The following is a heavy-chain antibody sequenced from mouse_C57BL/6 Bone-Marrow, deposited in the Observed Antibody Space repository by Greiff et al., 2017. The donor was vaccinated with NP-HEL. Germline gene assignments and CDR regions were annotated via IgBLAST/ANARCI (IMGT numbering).Heavy chain of an antibody. CDR1: GFNIKDYY. CDR3: AEITTGGFAY. V-gene: IGHV14-2*01. J-gene: IGHJ3*01. Sequence: VQLKQSGAELVKPGASVKLSCTASGFNIKDYYMHGVTQRTEQGLEWMGRFDPEDGETKYAPKFQGKATITADTSSNTAYQQLSSLTSEDTAVYYSAEITTGGFAYWGQGTLVTVSA. D-gene: IGHD1-1*01. CDR2: FDPEDGET.